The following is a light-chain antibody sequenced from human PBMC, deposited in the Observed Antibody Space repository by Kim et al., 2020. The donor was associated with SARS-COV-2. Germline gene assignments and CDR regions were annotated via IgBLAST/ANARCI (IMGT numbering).Light chain of an antibody. CDR1: SRDVGGYSD. CDR2: EVN. V-gene: IGLV2-8*01. CDR3: GSYAGSNNLV. Sequence: GTSITISWNGTSRDVGGYSDCSRYQKHPGKAPHLMIYEVNKRPSGVPDRFSGCKSGNTASLTVSGLQAEDEADYYCGSYAGSNNLVFGGGTQLTVL. J-gene: IGLJ2*01.